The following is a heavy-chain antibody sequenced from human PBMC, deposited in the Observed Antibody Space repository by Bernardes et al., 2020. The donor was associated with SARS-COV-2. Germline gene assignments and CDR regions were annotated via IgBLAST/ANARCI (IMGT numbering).Heavy chain of an antibody. CDR2: ISSSSSYI. V-gene: IGHV3-21*01. CDR3: ARVWAYCGGDCYSSDY. Sequence: GGSLRLSCAASGFTFSYYSMNWVRQAPGKGLEWVSSISSSSSYIYYADSVKGRFTISRDNAKNSLYLQMNSLRAEDTAVYYCARVWAYCGGDCYSSDYWGQGTLVTVSS. J-gene: IGHJ4*02. D-gene: IGHD2-21*02. CDR1: GFTFSYYS.